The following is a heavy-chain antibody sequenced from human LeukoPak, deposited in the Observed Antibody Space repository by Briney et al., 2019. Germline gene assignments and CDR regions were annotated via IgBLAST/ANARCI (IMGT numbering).Heavy chain of an antibody. CDR3: TSSHYYDSSGYYTHY. V-gene: IGHV3-73*01. CDR2: IRSKANSYAT. Sequence: GRSLRLSCAASGFTFSGSAMHWVRQASGKWLEWGGRIRSKANSYATAYAASVKGRFTISRDDSKNTAYLQMNSLKTEDTAVYYCTSSHYYDSSGYYTHYWGQGTLVTVSS. J-gene: IGHJ4*02. CDR1: GFTFSGSA. D-gene: IGHD3-22*01.